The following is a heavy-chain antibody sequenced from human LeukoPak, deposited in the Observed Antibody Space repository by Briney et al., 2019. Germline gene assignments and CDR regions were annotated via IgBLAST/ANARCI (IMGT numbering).Heavy chain of an antibody. V-gene: IGHV4-39*07. D-gene: IGHD3-22*01. CDR1: GGSISSSSFY. Sequence: SETLSLTCTVSGGSISSSSFYWDWIRQPPGKGLEWIGTIFYSGSTYYNPSLKSRITISVDTSKNQFSLKLSSVTAADTAVYYCARDKDYFDSGGAFDIWGQGTMVTVSS. J-gene: IGHJ3*02. CDR2: IFYSGST. CDR3: ARDKDYFDSGGAFDI.